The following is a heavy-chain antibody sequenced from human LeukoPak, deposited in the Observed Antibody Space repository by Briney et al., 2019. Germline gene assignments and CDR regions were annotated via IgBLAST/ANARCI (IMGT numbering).Heavy chain of an antibody. CDR2: IYSGDNT. CDR3: AGRRVLDASFDY. J-gene: IGHJ4*02. Sequence: GGSLRLSCAVSGFTFSTYEMKWVRQAPGKGLEWVSVIYSGDNTYYVESVKGRFTISRDNSKNTLFLQMNRLRAEDTAVYYCAGRRVLDASFDYWGQGTLVTVSS. V-gene: IGHV3-66*02. CDR1: GFTFSTYE. D-gene: IGHD3-16*01.